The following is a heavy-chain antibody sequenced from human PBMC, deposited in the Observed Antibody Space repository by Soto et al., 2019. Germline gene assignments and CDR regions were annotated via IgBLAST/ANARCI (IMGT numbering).Heavy chain of an antibody. CDR2: IYYSGST. J-gene: IGHJ6*02. V-gene: IGHV4-30-4*01. Sequence: PSETLSLTCSVSGGSISSGDYYWSWIRQPPGKGLEWIGYIYYSGSTYYNPSLKSRVTISVDTSKNQFSLKLSSVTAADTAVYYCARDEINARYYYGMDVWGQGTTVTVSS. CDR3: ARDEINARYYYGMDV. CDR1: GGSISSGDYY.